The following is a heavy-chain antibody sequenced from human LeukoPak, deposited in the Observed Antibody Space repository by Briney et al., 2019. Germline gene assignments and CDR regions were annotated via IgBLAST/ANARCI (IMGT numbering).Heavy chain of an antibody. Sequence: SETLSLTCTVSGYSISSGYYWGWIRQPPGKGLEWIGSIYHSGSTYYNPSLKSRVTISVDTSKNQFSLKLSSVTAADTAVYYCARHLWFGEKYYFDYWGQGTLVTVSS. CDR1: GYSISSGYY. J-gene: IGHJ4*02. CDR3: ARHLWFGEKYYFDY. CDR2: IYHSGST. V-gene: IGHV4-38-2*02. D-gene: IGHD3-10*01.